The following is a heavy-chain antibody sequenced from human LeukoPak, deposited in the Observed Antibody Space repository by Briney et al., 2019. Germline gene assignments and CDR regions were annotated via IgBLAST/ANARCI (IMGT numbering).Heavy chain of an antibody. Sequence: PGGSLRLSCAASGFTFSSHAMNWVRQAPGKGLEWVSSISGSDGTSHYADFVKGRFTISRDNSKNTLYLQMNSLRAEDTAAYYCAKSLGVGGSTRYKGFDQWGQGTLVVVSS. CDR2: ISGSDGTS. D-gene: IGHD3-16*02. CDR1: GFTFSSHA. J-gene: IGHJ4*02. V-gene: IGHV3-23*01. CDR3: AKSLGVGGSTRYKGFDQ.